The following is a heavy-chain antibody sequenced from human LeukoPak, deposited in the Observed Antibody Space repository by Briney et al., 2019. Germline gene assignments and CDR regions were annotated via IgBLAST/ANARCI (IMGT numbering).Heavy chain of an antibody. CDR3: AKDKLMTTYYYYYMDV. Sequence: PGGSLRLSCAASGFTFSSYAMSWVRQAPGKWLEWVSAISGSGGSTYYADSVKGRFTISRDNSKNTLYLQMNSLRAEDTAVYYCAKDKLMTTYYYYYMDVWGKGTTVTVSS. J-gene: IGHJ6*03. CDR1: GFTFSSYA. D-gene: IGHD2-8*01. V-gene: IGHV3-23*01. CDR2: ISGSGGST.